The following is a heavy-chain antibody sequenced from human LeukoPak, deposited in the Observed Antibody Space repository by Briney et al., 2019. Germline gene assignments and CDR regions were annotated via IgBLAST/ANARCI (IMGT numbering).Heavy chain of an antibody. J-gene: IGHJ6*02. CDR3: ARDPAHDFWSSYPLRGMDV. CDR2: ISSSGSTI. V-gene: IGHV3-48*03. D-gene: IGHD3-3*01. Sequence: GSLRLSCAASGFTVSSFEMNWVRQAPGKGLEWVSYISSSGSTIYYADSVKGRFTISRDNAKNSLYLQMNSLRAEDTAVYYCARDPAHDFWSSYPLRGMDVWGQGTTVTVSS. CDR1: GFTVSSFE.